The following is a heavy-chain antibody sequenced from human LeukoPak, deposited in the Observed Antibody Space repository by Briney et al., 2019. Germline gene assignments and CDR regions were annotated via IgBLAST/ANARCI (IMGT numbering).Heavy chain of an antibody. D-gene: IGHD2-2*01. CDR1: GGSISSGGYS. Sequence: SETLSLTCAVSGGSISSGGYSWSWIRQPPGKGLEWIGYIYHSGSTYYNPSLKSRVTISVDRSKNQFSLKLSSVTAEDTAVYYCATTHYCSSTSCLNFDYWGQGTLVTVSS. CDR3: ATTHYCSSTSCLNFDY. J-gene: IGHJ4*02. CDR2: IYHSGST. V-gene: IGHV4-30-2*01.